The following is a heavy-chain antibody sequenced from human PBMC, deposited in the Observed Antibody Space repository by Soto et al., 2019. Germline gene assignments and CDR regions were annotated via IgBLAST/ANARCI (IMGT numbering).Heavy chain of an antibody. CDR2: IYSGGST. D-gene: IGHD5-12*01. CDR3: ARDSGRKMGPYYYYGMDV. Sequence: EVQLVETGGGLIQPGGSLRLSCAASGFTVSSNYMSWVRQAPGKGLEWVSVIYSGGSTYYADSVKGRFTISRDNSKNTLYLQMNSLRAEDTAVYYCARDSGRKMGPYYYYGMDVWGQGTTVTVSS. V-gene: IGHV3-53*02. J-gene: IGHJ6*02. CDR1: GFTVSSNY.